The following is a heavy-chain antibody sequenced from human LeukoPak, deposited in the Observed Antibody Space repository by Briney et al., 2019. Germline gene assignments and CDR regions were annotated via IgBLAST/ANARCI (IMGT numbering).Heavy chain of an antibody. J-gene: IGHJ4*02. Sequence: GGSLRLSCAASGFTFSSYGMHWVRQAPGKGLEWVAVIWYDGSKKYYGDSVKGRSTISRDNSKNTVYLQINSLRAEDTAVYYCAKDLLGGGVVVTATLDYWGQGTLVTVSS. V-gene: IGHV3-33*06. CDR1: GFTFSSYG. CDR2: IWYDGSKK. D-gene: IGHD2-21*02. CDR3: AKDLLGGGVVVTATLDY.